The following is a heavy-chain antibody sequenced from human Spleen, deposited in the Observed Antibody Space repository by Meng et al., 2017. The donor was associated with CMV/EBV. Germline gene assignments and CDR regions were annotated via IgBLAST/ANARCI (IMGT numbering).Heavy chain of an antibody. Sequence: LRRSCAASDFTVSGYCMSGVRQVPGKGLDWVSDISSSGRTIYYADPVKGRFTISRNNAKNPLYLQMYSLRAEDTAVYYCARVMGGFDPWGQGTLVTVSS. CDR2: ISSSGRTI. CDR3: ARVMGGFDP. V-gene: IGHV3-11*01. D-gene: IGHD5-24*01. CDR1: DFTVSGYC. J-gene: IGHJ5*02.